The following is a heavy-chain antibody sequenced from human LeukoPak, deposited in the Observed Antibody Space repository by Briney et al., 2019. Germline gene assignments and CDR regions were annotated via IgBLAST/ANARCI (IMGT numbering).Heavy chain of an antibody. CDR2: IYYSGST. Sequence: SETLSLTCTVSGGSISSYYWSWIRQPPGKGLEWIGYIYYSGSTNYNPSLKSRVTISVDTSKNQFSLKLSSVTAADTAVYYCARAYYYDSSGYFLYYYYYYMDVWGKGTTVTVPS. CDR3: ARAYYYDSSGYFLYYYYYYMDV. CDR1: GGSISSYY. D-gene: IGHD3-22*01. J-gene: IGHJ6*03. V-gene: IGHV4-59*01.